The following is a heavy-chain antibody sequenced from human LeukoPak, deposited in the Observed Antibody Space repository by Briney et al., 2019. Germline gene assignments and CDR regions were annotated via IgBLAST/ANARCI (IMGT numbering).Heavy chain of an antibody. CDR2: INHSEST. Sequence: SETLSLTCAVYGGSFSGYYWSWIRQPPGKGLEWIGEINHSESTNYNPSLKSRVTVSVDTSKNQFSLKLSSVTAADTAVYYCARVRRYGDYGFNAFDIWGQGTMVTVSS. J-gene: IGHJ3*02. CDR3: ARVRRYGDYGFNAFDI. V-gene: IGHV4-34*01. D-gene: IGHD4-17*01. CDR1: GGSFSGYY.